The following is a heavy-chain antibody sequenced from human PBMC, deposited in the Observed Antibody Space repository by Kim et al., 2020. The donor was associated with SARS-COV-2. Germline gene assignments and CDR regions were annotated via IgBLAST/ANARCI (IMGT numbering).Heavy chain of an antibody. J-gene: IGHJ4*02. CDR2: IIPILGIA. CDR1: GGTFSSYA. D-gene: IGHD6-19*01. V-gene: IGHV1-69*04. CDR3: ARDGPYSSGRISFDY. Sequence: SVKVSCKASGGTFSSYAISWVRQAPGQGLEWMGRIIPILGIANYAQKFQGRVTITADKSTSTAYMELSSLRSEDTAVYYCARDGPYSSGRISFDYWGQGTLVTVSS.